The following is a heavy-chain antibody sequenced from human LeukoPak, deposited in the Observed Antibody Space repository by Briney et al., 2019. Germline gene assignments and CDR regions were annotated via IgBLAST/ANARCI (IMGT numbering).Heavy chain of an antibody. J-gene: IGHJ5*02. CDR3: AAGDSSGYYYEFGWFDP. CDR2: IIPIFGTA. Sequence: SVKVSCKASGYTFTSYGISWVRQAPGQGLEWMGGIIPIFGTANYAQKFQGRVTITADESTSTAYMELSSLRSEDTAVYYCAAGDSSGYYYEFGWFDPWGQGTLVTVSS. D-gene: IGHD3-22*01. V-gene: IGHV1-69*13. CDR1: GYTFTSYG.